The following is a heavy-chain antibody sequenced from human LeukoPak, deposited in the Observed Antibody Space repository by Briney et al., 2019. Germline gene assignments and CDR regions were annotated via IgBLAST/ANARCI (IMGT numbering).Heavy chain of an antibody. D-gene: IGHD3-9*01. Sequence: SETLSLICTVSGDSVSSSYYYWGWIRQPPGQGLEWIGNVYYSGSTYYSPSLKSRVSMSVDTSKNQLSLKMSSVTAADTAVYYCARLSKGRYFDYIFDHWGRGTLVTVSS. V-gene: IGHV4-39*01. CDR2: VYYSGST. CDR3: ARLSKGRYFDYIFDH. J-gene: IGHJ4*02. CDR1: GDSVSSSYYY.